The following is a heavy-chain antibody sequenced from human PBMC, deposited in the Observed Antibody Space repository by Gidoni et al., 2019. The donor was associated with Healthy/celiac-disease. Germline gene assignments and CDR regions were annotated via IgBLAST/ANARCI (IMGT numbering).Heavy chain of an antibody. Sequence: QVQLHQWGAGLLKPSETLSLTCAVYGGSFSGYYWSWIRQPPGKGLEWIGEINHSGSTNYNPSLKSRVTISVDTSKNQFSLKLSSVTAADTAVYYCARDRGFWVVAATSNFDYWGQGTLVTVSS. CDR1: GGSFSGYY. CDR2: INHSGST. D-gene: IGHD2-15*01. V-gene: IGHV4-34*01. J-gene: IGHJ4*02. CDR3: ARDRGFWVVAATSNFDY.